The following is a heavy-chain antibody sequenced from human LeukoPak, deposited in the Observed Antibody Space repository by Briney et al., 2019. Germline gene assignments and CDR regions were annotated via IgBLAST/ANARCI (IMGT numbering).Heavy chain of an antibody. Sequence: SETLSLTCTVSGGSISSSSYYWGWIRQPPGKGLEWIGSIYYSGSTYYNPSLKSRVTISVDTSKNQFSLKLSSVTAADTAVYYCARDASNWFDPWGQGTLVTVSS. CDR2: IYYSGST. CDR1: GGSISSSSYY. V-gene: IGHV4-39*07. CDR3: ARDASNWFDP. J-gene: IGHJ5*02.